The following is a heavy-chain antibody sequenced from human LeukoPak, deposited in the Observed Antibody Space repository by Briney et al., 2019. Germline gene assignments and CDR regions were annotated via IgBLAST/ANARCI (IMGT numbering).Heavy chain of an antibody. CDR1: GGSISSYY. CDR2: IYTSGST. Sequence: SETLSLTCTVSGGSISSYYWSWIRQPAGKGLEWIGRIYTSGSTNYNPSLKSRVTISIDTSKNQFSLKLRSVTAADTAVYYCARDLVTVTKGFYIWGQGTMVSVSS. D-gene: IGHD4-17*01. V-gene: IGHV4-4*07. CDR3: ARDLVTVTKGFYI. J-gene: IGHJ3*02.